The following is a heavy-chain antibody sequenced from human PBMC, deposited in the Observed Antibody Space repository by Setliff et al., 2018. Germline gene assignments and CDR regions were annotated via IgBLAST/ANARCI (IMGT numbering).Heavy chain of an antibody. CDR3: ARGGRISYRPSTSWYILDY. Sequence: LSLTCTVSGDSISSGSYYWNWIRQHPEKGLEWLGCIFHSGSTHYNSSLKSRITISIDTSKNHFSLKLSSVTAADTAVYYCARGGRISYRPSTSWYILDYWGQGTLVTVSS. D-gene: IGHD6-13*01. J-gene: IGHJ4*02. CDR2: IFHSGST. V-gene: IGHV4-31*03. CDR1: GDSISSGSYY.